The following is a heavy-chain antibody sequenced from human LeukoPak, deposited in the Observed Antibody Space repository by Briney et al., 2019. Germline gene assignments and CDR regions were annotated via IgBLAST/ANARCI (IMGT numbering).Heavy chain of an antibody. CDR3: ARGHQEAFEEEVPAANDAFDI. D-gene: IGHD2-2*01. CDR2: INPSGGST. V-gene: IGHV1-46*01. J-gene: IGHJ3*02. Sequence: ASVKVSCKTSGYTVTGYYIHWVRQAPGQGLEWMGIINPSGGSTSYAQKFQGRVTITRNTSISTAYMELSSLRSEDTAVYYCARGHQEAFEEEVPAANDAFDIWGQGTMVTVSS. CDR1: GYTVTGYY.